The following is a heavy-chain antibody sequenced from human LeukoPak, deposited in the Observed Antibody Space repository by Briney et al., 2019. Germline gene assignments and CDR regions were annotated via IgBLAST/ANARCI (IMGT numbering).Heavy chain of an antibody. D-gene: IGHD6-6*01. CDR1: GGTFSSYA. CDR3: ARDRSSIAAMNWFDP. CDR2: IIPIFGTA. J-gene: IGHJ5*02. V-gene: IGHV1-69*05. Sequence: SVKVSCKASGGTFSSYAISWVRQAPGQGLEWMGGIIPIFGTANYAQKFQGRVTITTDESTSTAYMELSSLRSEDTAVYYCARDRSSIAAMNWFDPWGQGTLVTVSS.